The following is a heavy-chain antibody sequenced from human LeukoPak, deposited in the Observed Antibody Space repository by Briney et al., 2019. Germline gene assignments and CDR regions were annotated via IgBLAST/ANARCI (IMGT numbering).Heavy chain of an antibody. V-gene: IGHV3-23*01. Sequence: GGSLRLSCAASGFTFSSYAMSWVRQAPGKGLEWVSAISDSGGSTYYADSVKGRFTISRDNSKNTLYLQMNSLRAEDTAVYYCTRGGQFWSGYYTDPYFDYWGQGTLVTVSS. J-gene: IGHJ4*02. CDR1: GFTFSSYA. D-gene: IGHD3-3*01. CDR2: ISDSGGST. CDR3: TRGGQFWSGYYTDPYFDY.